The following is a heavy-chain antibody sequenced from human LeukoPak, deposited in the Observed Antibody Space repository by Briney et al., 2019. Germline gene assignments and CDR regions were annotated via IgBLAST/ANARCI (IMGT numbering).Heavy chain of an antibody. D-gene: IGHD3-10*01. CDR2: IYSSGST. V-gene: IGHV4-59*01. J-gene: IGHJ6*03. CDR1: GGSIRGYY. Sequence: SEILSLTCNVSGGSIRGYYWSWIRQPPEKGLEWIGYIYSSGSTNYNPSLKSRVTMSVDTSKNQFSLKVSSVTAADTAVYYCARVFDSGSQAYFYYMDVWGKGTTVIISS. CDR3: ARVFDSGSQAYFYYMDV.